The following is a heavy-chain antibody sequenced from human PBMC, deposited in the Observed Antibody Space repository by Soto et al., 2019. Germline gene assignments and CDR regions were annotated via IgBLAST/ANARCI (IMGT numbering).Heavy chain of an antibody. J-gene: IGHJ1*01. D-gene: IGHD5-12*01. CDR1: AFSVSSNY. Sequence: EVQLVESGGGLIQPGGSLRLSCAASAFSVSSNYMSWVRQAPGKGLEWVSVIYSGGSAYYADSVKGRFTISRDTSKNTLYLQMNSLRAEDTAVYYCANIGIGEYFQYWGQGTLVTVSS. V-gene: IGHV3-53*01. CDR2: IYSGGSA. CDR3: ANIGIGEYFQY.